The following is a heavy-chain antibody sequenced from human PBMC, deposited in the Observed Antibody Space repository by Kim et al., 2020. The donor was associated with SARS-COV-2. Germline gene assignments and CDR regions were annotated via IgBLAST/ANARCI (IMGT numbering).Heavy chain of an antibody. D-gene: IGHD4-17*01. CDR3: ARAPSTRWYYYGMDV. J-gene: IGHJ6*02. CDR2: ISSSSSYI. CDR1: GFTFSSYS. V-gene: IGHV3-21*01. Sequence: GGSLRLSCAASGFTFSSYSMNWVRQAPGKGLEWVSSISSSSSYIYYADSVKGRFTISRDNAKNSLYLQMNSLRAEDTAVYYCARAPSTRWYYYGMDVWGQGTTVTVSS.